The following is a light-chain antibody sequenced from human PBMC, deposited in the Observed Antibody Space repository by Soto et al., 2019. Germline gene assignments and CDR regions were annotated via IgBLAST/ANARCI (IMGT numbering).Light chain of an antibody. Sequence: IQLTQSPASVSASVVHIVTITCPASQDISSYLAWYQQKPGKAPKLLIYAASTLQSGVPSRFSGSGSGTEFTLTISSLQPEDFATYYCQQLNSYPLTFGGGTKVDI. CDR1: QDISSY. CDR3: QQLNSYPLT. J-gene: IGKJ4*01. CDR2: AAS. V-gene: IGKV1-9*01.